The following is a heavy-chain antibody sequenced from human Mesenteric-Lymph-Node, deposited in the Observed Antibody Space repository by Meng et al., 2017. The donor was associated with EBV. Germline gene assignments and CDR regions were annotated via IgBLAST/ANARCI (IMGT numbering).Heavy chain of an antibody. CDR1: SFTFSDYY. V-gene: IGHV3-11*01. CDR2: ISGSTTII. D-gene: IGHD3-22*01. J-gene: IGHJ4*02. CDR3: ARGQGNKYYDSSGYFLDY. Sequence: QVQLVESGGXXXXPXXSLXLSCAASSFTFSDYYMTWIRQAPGKGLQWVSYISGSTTIISYADSVKGRFTISRDNAKNSLYLQMNSLRAEDTAVYYCARGQGNKYYDSSGYFLDYWGQGTLVTVSS.